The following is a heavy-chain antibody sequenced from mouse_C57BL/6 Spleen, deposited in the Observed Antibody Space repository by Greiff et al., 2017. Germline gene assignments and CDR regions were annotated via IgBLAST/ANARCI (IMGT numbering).Heavy chain of an antibody. CDR3: ARELGRWYFDV. CDR1: GFTFSDYY. Sequence: EVKLVESEGGLVQPGSSMKLSCTASGFTFSDYYMAWVRQVPEKGLEWVANINYDGSSTYYLDSLKSRFIISRDNAKNILYLQMSSLKSEDTATYYCARELGRWYFDVWGTGTTVTVSS. V-gene: IGHV5-16*01. CDR2: INYDGSST. J-gene: IGHJ1*03. D-gene: IGHD4-1*01.